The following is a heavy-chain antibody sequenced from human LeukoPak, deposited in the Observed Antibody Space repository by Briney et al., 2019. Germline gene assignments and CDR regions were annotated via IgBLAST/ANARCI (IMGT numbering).Heavy chain of an antibody. J-gene: IGHJ4*02. V-gene: IGHV3-21*01. CDR3: ARTSGESTAALRAPFDY. Sequence: GGSLRLSCAVSGFTFSSYSMTWVRQAPGKGLEWVSSISSSSGYKYYADSVKGRFTISRDNAKNSLYLQMDSLRAEDAAVYYCARTSGESTAALRAPFDYWGQGTLVTVSS. CDR1: GFTFSSYS. D-gene: IGHD6-6*01. CDR2: ISSSSGYK.